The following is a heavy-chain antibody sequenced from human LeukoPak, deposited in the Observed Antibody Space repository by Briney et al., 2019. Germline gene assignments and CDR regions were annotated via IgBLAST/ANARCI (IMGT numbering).Heavy chain of an antibody. J-gene: IGHJ4*02. Sequence: GSLRLSCAASGFTFSSYAMSWVRQAPGKGLEWVSAISGSGGSTYYADSVKGRFTISRDNSKNTLHLQMNSLRAEDTAVYYCATPARWSSSTLFDYWGQGTLVTVSS. V-gene: IGHV3-23*01. CDR2: ISGSGGST. CDR1: GFTFSSYA. CDR3: ATPARWSSSTLFDY. D-gene: IGHD1-26*01.